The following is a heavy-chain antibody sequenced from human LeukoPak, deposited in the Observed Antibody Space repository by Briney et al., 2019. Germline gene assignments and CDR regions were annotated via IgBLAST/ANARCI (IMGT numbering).Heavy chain of an antibody. J-gene: IGHJ6*03. V-gene: IGHV3-48*01. Sequence: GGSLRLSCAASGFTFSSYSMNWVRQAPEKGLEWVSYISSSSSTIYYADSVKGRFTISRDNAKNSLYLQMNSLRAEDTAVYYCARDSSYYYYYMDVWGKGTTVTVSS. CDR2: ISSSSSTI. CDR1: GFTFSSYS. CDR3: ARDSSYYYYYMDV.